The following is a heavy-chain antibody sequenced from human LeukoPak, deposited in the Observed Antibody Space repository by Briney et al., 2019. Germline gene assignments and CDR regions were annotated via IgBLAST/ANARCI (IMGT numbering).Heavy chain of an antibody. CDR2: IYYSGST. V-gene: IGHV4-39*01. CDR1: GFTVSSNY. D-gene: IGHD2-2*01. CDR3: ARQRYCSSTSCYGGGGYFDY. Sequence: GSLRLTCAVSGFTVSSNYMSWVRQAPGKGLEWIGSIYYSGSTYYNPSLKSRVTISVDTSKNQFSLKLSSVTAADTAVYYCARQRYCSSTSCYGGGGYFDYWGQGTLVTVSS. J-gene: IGHJ4*02.